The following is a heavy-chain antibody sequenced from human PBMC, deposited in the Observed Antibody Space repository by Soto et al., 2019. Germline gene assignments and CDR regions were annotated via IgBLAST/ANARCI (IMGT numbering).Heavy chain of an antibody. V-gene: IGHV3-23*05. Sequence: SLRLSCAGSGFTFRTFAMSWIRQAPGKGLEWVSAIDDANSAYYADSVKGRFVISRDNSRNTVYLQMDVLRAEDTAIYYSTKRPSCTGDCWFFDDWGQGTLVTVSS. CDR3: TKRPSCTGDCWFFDD. CDR2: IDDANSA. J-gene: IGHJ4*02. D-gene: IGHD2-21*02. CDR1: GFTFRTFA.